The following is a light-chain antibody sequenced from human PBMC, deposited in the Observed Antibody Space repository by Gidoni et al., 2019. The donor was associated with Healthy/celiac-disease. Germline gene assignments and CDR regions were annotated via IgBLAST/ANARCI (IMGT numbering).Light chain of an antibody. CDR2: DAS. Sequence: LITQSPATLSLSPGERATLSCRASQSVSSYLACYQQKPGQAPRLLIYDASNRATGIPAMFSGSGSGTDFNLTISRLEREDVAANYSSYSSNWPPRTFGQGTRLEIK. J-gene: IGKJ5*01. CDR1: QSVSSY. V-gene: IGKV3-11*01. CDR3: SYSSNWPPRT.